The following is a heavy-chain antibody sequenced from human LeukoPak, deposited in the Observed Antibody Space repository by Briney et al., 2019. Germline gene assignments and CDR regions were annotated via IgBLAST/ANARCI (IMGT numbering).Heavy chain of an antibody. J-gene: IGHJ5*02. D-gene: IGHD5-18*01. CDR1: GCSFNSYW. V-gene: IGHV5-51*01. CDR3: ARAVGYSYETTSWFDP. Sequence: GESLKISCKGSGCSFNSYWIGWVRQMPGKGLEWMGIIYPGDSDTRYSPSFQGQVTISADKSISTAYLQWSSLQASDTAMYYCARAVGYSYETTSWFDPWGQGTLVTVSS. CDR2: IYPGDSDT.